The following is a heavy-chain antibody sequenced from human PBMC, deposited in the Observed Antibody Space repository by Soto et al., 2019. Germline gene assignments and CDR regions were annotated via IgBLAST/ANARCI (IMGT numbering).Heavy chain of an antibody. J-gene: IGHJ6*02. CDR2: IYPGDSDT. CDR3: ARATVTTFGYYYYGMDV. CDR1: GYSFTSYW. Sequence: GESLKISCKGSGYSFTSYWIGWVRQMPGKGLEWMGTIYPGDSDTRYSPSFQGQVTISADKSISTAYLQWSSLKASDTAMYYCARATVTTFGYYYYGMDVWGQGTTVTVSS. V-gene: IGHV5-51*01. D-gene: IGHD4-4*01.